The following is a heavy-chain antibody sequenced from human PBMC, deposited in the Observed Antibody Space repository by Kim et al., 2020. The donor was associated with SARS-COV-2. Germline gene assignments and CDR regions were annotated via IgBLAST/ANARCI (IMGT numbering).Heavy chain of an antibody. D-gene: IGHD1-7*01. J-gene: IGHJ4*02. CDR3: ARQRGLNYRENHSDY. CDR1: GGSISSSSYY. V-gene: IGHV4-39*01. CDR2: IYYSGST. Sequence: SETLSLTCTVSGGSISSSSYYWGWIRQPPGKGLEWIGSIYYSGSTYYNPSLKSRVTISVDTSKNQFSLKLSSVTAADTAVYYCARQRGLNYRENHSDYWGQGTLVTVSS.